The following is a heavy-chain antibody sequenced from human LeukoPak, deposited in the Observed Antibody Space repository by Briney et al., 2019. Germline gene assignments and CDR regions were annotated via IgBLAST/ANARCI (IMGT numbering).Heavy chain of an antibody. Sequence: SETLSPTCTVSGGSISSGDYYWSWIRQPPGKGLEWIGEINHSGSTNYNPSLKSRVTISVDTSKNQFSLKLSSVTAADTAVYYCARHGGNRQFDYWGQGTLVTVSS. V-gene: IGHV4-39*01. CDR3: ARHGGNRQFDY. D-gene: IGHD2-15*01. CDR2: INHSGST. CDR1: GGSISSGDYY. J-gene: IGHJ4*02.